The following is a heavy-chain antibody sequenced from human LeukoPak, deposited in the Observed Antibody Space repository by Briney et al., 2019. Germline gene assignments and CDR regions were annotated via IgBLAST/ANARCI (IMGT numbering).Heavy chain of an antibody. D-gene: IGHD2-2*01. Sequence: SGTLSLTCAVSGGSISSSNWWSWVRQPPGKGLEWIGEIYHSGSTNYNPSLKSRVTISVDKSKNQFSLKLSSVTAADTAVYYCARRYCSSTSCIEYYYYYGMDVWGQGTTVTVSS. V-gene: IGHV4-4*02. CDR2: IYHSGST. CDR3: ARRYCSSTSCIEYYYYYGMDV. CDR1: GGSISSSNW. J-gene: IGHJ6*02.